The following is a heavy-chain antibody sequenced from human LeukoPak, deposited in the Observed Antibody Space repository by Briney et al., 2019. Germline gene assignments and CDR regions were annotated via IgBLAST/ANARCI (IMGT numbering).Heavy chain of an antibody. V-gene: IGHV1-2*06. CDR2: INPNSGGT. D-gene: IGHD6-19*01. J-gene: IGHJ4*02. CDR3: ARDRRHTSGWYGSDY. CDR1: GYTFTGYY. Sequence: ASVKVSCKASGYTFTGYYMHWVRQAPGQGLEWMGRINPNSGGTNYAQKFQGRVTMTRDTSISTAYMELSRLRSDDTAVYYCARDRRHTSGWYGSDYWGQGTLVTVSS.